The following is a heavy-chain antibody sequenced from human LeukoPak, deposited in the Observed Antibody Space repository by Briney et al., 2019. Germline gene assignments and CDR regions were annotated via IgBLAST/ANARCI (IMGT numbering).Heavy chain of an antibody. Sequence: SETLSLTRTVSGGSISSYYWSWIRQPPGRGLESIGYIYYSGSTNYNPSLKSRVTISVDTSKNQFSLKLSSVTAADTAVYYCAREGSYDSSGYYYFDYWGQGTLVTVSS. D-gene: IGHD3-22*01. CDR2: IYYSGST. CDR1: GGSISSYY. CDR3: AREGSYDSSGYYYFDY. V-gene: IGHV4-59*01. J-gene: IGHJ4*02.